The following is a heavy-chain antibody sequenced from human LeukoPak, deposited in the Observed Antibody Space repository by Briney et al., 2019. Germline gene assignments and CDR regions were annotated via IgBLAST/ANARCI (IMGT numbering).Heavy chain of an antibody. J-gene: IGHJ4*02. CDR3: ARGYCSGTSCYVDY. Sequence: GGSLRPSCAASGFTFDDYAMHWVRQAPGKGLEWVSGISWNSGSIGYADSVKGRFTISRDNAKNSLYLQMNSLRAEDMALYYCARGYCSGTSCYVDYWGQGTLVTVSS. V-gene: IGHV3-9*03. D-gene: IGHD2-2*01. CDR2: ISWNSGSI. CDR1: GFTFDDYA.